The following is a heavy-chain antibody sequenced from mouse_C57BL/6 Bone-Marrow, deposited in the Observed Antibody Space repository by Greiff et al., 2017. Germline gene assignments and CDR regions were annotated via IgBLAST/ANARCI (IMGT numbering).Heavy chain of an antibody. V-gene: IGHV1-52*01. CDR2: IDPSDSET. CDR1: GYTFTSYW. CDR3: ASYGNYDWYFDV. D-gene: IGHD2-1*01. J-gene: IGHJ1*03. Sequence: VQLQQPGAELVRPGSSVKLSCKASGYTFTSYWMHWVKQRPIQGLEWIGNIDPSDSETHYNQKFKDKATLTVDKSSSTAYMQLSSLTSEDSAVYYCASYGNYDWYFDVWGTGTTVTVSS.